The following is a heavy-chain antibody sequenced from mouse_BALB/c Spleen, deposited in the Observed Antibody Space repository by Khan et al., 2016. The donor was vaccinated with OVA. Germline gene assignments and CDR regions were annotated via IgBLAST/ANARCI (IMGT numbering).Heavy chain of an antibody. CDR1: GFSLSNFG. D-gene: IGHD4-1*01. J-gene: IGHJ3*01. CDR3: VRANWAWFAY. CDR2: ISSDSYTI. V-gene: IGHV5-17*02. Sequence: EVQRVESGGGLVQPGGSRKLSCAASGFSLSNFGVHWVRQAPAKGLEWVAYISSDSYTIYYADTVRGRFTISRDNHKNTLFLQMTSLRSEDTAIYYWVRANWAWFAYWGQGTLVTVSA.